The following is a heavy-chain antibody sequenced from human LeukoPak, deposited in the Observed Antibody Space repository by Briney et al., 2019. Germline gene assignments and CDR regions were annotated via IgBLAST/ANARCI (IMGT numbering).Heavy chain of an antibody. J-gene: IGHJ3*02. CDR2: ISGSGGST. D-gene: IGHD2-2*01. V-gene: IGHV3-23*01. CDR1: GFTFSSYA. CDR3: AKGGGRDVVVPAAMLGAFDI. Sequence: SGGSLRLSCAASGFTFSSYAMSWVRQAPGKGLEWVSAISGSGGSTYYADSVKGRFTISRDNSKNTLYLQMNSLRAEDTAVYYCAKGGGRDVVVPAAMLGAFDIWGQGTMVTVSS.